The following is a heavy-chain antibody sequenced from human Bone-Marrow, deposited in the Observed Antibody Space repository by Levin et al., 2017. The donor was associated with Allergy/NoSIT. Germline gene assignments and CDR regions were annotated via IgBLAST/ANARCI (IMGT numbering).Heavy chain of an antibody. CDR2: IYYSGST. CDR1: GASVSSFY. Sequence: SETLSLTCTVSGASVSSFYWSWIRQPPGKGLEWIGYIYYSGSTNYSPSLKSRVSMSADMSRNQVYLPMSSVCAADTAVDYCARQAVPAAMNGFDSWGQGTLVTVSS. V-gene: IGHV4-59*08. CDR3: ARQAVPAAMNGFDS. D-gene: IGHD2-2*01. J-gene: IGHJ5*01.